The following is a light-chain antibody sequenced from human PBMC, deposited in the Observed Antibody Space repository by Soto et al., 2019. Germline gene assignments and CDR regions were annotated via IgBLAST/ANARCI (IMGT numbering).Light chain of an antibody. CDR2: GAS. CDR3: QQYGSSPMT. CDR1: QSVSSNY. V-gene: IGKV3-20*01. J-gene: IGKJ5*01. Sequence: EIMLTQSPGTLSLSPGERATLSSRASQSVSSNYLAWYQQKPGQAPRLLIYGASSRATGIPDRFSGSGSGTDFTLTISRLEPEDFAVYYCQQYGSSPMTFGQGTRLEIK.